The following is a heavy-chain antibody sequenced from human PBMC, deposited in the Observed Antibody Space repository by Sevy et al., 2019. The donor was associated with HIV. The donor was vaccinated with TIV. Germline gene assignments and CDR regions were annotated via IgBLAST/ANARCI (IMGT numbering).Heavy chain of an antibody. Sequence: GGSLRLSCAASGFIFSKFALSWVRQAPGRGLEWVSAMSGNVGSTYYAASVKGRFTISRDISENMLYLQMNSLSAEDMAVYYCANDFSYGGNSWNFDFWGQGTLVTVSS. CDR3: ANDFSYGGNSWNFDF. V-gene: IGHV3-23*01. CDR1: GFIFSKFA. CDR2: MSGNVGST. J-gene: IGHJ4*02. D-gene: IGHD4-17*01.